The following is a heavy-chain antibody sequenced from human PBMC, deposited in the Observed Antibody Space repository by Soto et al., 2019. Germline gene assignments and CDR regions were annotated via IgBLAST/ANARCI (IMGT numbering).Heavy chain of an antibody. Sequence: PGGSLRLSCAGSGSTFTDFTMTWVRQAPGKGLECVSAISGDGLSTYYAGSVKGRFTISRDNSKTTLYLQMNSLRAEDTAVYYCARRPDAFDIWGRGTMVTV. CDR3: ARRPDAFDI. CDR2: ISGDGLST. V-gene: IGHV3-23*01. CDR1: GSTFTDFT. J-gene: IGHJ3*02.